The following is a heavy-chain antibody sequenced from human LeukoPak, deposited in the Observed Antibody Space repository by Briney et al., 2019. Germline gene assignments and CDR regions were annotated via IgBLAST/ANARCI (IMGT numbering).Heavy chain of an antibody. Sequence: SETLSLTCTVSGGSISSRYWSWIRQPPGKGLEWIGYIYYSGSTNYNPSLKSRVTISVDTSKNQFSLKLSSVTAADTAVYYCARAPLDFWSGYTPYNWFDPWGQGTLVTVSS. CDR2: IYYSGST. D-gene: IGHD3-3*01. V-gene: IGHV4-59*11. CDR1: GGSISSRY. J-gene: IGHJ5*02. CDR3: ARAPLDFWSGYTPYNWFDP.